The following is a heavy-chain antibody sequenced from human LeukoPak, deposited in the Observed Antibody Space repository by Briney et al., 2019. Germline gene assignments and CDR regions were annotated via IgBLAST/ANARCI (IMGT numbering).Heavy chain of an antibody. CDR3: ARENIDILWFGELLSLAKHDAFDI. D-gene: IGHD3-10*01. CDR1: GASIGTTNYY. Sequence: PSETLSLTCTVSGASIGTTNYYWAWIRQPPGKGLEWIGSIYNSGRTYYNPSLKSRVTMSVDTSKNQFPLKLSSVTAADTAVYYCARENIDILWFGELLSLAKHDAFDIWGQGTMVTVSS. J-gene: IGHJ3*02. V-gene: IGHV4-39*06. CDR2: IYNSGRT.